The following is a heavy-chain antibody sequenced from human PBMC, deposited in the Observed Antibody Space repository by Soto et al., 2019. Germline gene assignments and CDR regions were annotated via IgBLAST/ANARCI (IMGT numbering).Heavy chain of an antibody. CDR1: GYTFTSYA. J-gene: IGHJ6*02. CDR3: ARCVAAAPRYGMDV. D-gene: IGHD6-13*01. Sequence: QVQLVQSGAEEKKPGASVKVSCKASGYTFTSYAMHWVRQAPGQRLEWMGWINAGNGNTKYSQKFQGRVTNTRDTSATTAYMELSSLRSEDTAVYYCARCVAAAPRYGMDVWGQGTTVTVSS. CDR2: INAGNGNT. V-gene: IGHV1-3*05.